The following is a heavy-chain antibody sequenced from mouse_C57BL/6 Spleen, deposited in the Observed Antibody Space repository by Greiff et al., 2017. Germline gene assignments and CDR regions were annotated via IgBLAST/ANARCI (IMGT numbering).Heavy chain of an antibody. CDR1: GFTFSSYT. CDR3: ARHPHYSNLFAY. CDR2: ISGGGGNT. J-gene: IGHJ3*01. Sequence: EVKVVESGGGLVKPGGSLKLSCAASGFTFSSYTMSWVRQTPEKRLEWVATISGGGGNTYYPDSVKGRFTISRDNAKNTLYLQMSSLRSEDTALYYCARHPHYSNLFAYWGQGTLVTVSA. V-gene: IGHV5-9*01. D-gene: IGHD2-5*01.